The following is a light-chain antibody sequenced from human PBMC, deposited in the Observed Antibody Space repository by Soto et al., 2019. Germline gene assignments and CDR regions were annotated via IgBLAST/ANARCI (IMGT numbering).Light chain of an antibody. V-gene: IGKV1-39*01. J-gene: IGKJ2*01. CDR1: QSISSY. Sequence: DMQISQSPSSLSACVGDRVTITCRASQSISSYLNWYQQKPGKAPKLLIYAASSLQSGVPSRFSGSGSGTDFTPTISSLQPEDFATYYCQQSYTFGQGTKVDIK. CDR3: QQSYT. CDR2: AAS.